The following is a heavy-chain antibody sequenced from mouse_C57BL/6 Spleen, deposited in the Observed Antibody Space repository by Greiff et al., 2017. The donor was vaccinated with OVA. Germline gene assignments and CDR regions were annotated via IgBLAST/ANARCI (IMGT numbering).Heavy chain of an antibody. CDR3: ARGILTGYFDV. CDR2: IYPGDGDP. CDR1: GYAFSSSW. V-gene: IGHV1-82*01. Sequence: VQLQQSGPELVKPGASVKISCKASGYAFSSSWMNWVKQRPGKGLEWIGRIYPGDGDPNYNGKFKGKATLTADKSSSTAYMQLSSLTSEDSAVYVCARGILTGYFDVWGTGTTVTVSS. J-gene: IGHJ1*03.